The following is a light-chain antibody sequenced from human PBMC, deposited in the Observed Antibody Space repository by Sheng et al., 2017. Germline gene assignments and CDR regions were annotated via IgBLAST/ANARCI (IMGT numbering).Light chain of an antibody. J-gene: IGKJ5*01. Sequence: EIVLTQSPGTLSLSPGDRATLSCRASQTITSNYLAWYQQRPGQAPRLLIYEAAIRATGIPDRFSGAGSGTDFTLTISSLQSEDFALYYCQQYNKWPLITFGQGTRLEIK. CDR1: QTITSNY. CDR3: QQYNKWPLIT. V-gene: IGKV3-20*01. CDR2: EAA.